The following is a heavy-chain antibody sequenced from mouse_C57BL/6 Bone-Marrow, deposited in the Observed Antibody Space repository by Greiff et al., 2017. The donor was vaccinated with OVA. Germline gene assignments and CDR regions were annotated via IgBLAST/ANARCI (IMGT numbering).Heavy chain of an antibody. J-gene: IGHJ2*01. CDR2: IYPRSGNT. V-gene: IGHV1-81*01. CDR3: ARKGYYFDY. CDR1: GYTFTSYG. Sequence: QVHVKQSGAELARPGASVKLSCKASGYTFTSYGISWVKQRTGQGLEWIGEIYPRSGNTYYNEKFKGKATLTADKTPSTAYMELRSVTSEDSAVYFCARKGYYFDYWGQGTTLTVSS.